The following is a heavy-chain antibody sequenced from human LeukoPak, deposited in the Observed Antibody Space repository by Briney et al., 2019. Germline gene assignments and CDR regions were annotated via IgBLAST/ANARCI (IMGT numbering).Heavy chain of an antibody. CDR2: IYYSGST. Sequence: SQTLSLTCTVSGGSISSGDYYWSWIRRPPGKGLEWIGYIYYSGSTYYNPSLKSRVTISVDTSKNQFSLKLSSVTAADTAVYYCARVLAIAAAGTYYFDYWGQGTLVTVSS. D-gene: IGHD6-13*01. V-gene: IGHV4-30-4*01. J-gene: IGHJ4*02. CDR1: GGSISSGDYY. CDR3: ARVLAIAAAGTYYFDY.